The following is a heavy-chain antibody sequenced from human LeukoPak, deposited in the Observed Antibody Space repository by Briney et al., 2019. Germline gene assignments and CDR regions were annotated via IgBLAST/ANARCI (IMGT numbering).Heavy chain of an antibody. V-gene: IGHV4-38-2*02. Sequence: SETLSLTCTVSGYSISSGYYWGWIRQPPGKGLEWIGSIYHSGSTYYNPSLKSQVTISVDTSKNQFSLKLSSVTAADTAVYYCATRISGYDSYYFDYWGQGTLVTVSS. CDR1: GYSISSGYY. J-gene: IGHJ4*02. CDR3: ATRISGYDSYYFDY. CDR2: IYHSGST. D-gene: IGHD5-12*01.